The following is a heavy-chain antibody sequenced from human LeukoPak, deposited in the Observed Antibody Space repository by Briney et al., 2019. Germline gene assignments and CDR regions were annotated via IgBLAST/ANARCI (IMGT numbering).Heavy chain of an antibody. D-gene: IGHD6-25*01. CDR3: AREGGFYRPLDY. Sequence: SETLSLTCGVSGGSVSSTNWWTWIRQPPGRGLEWIGEVHLDGRTNFNPSLKSRLTMSVDLSENHVSLKLTSVTAADTAVYYCAREGGFYRPLDYSGQGTLVTVSS. V-gene: IGHV4-4*02. J-gene: IGHJ4*02. CDR1: GGSVSSTNW. CDR2: VHLDGRT.